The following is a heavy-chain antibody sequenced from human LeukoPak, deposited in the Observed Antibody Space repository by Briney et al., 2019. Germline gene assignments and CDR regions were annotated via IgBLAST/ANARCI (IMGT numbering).Heavy chain of an antibody. Sequence: ASVKVSCKASGGTFSSFAIGWVRQAPGQGLEWMGGIIPIFGTANYAQKYQGRVTITADESTSTAYMELSSLRSEDTAVYYCARAPGMAYCGGDCYTSGAYYYYMDVWGKGTTVSVFS. CDR1: GGTFSSFA. CDR2: IIPIFGTA. CDR3: ARAPGMAYCGGDCYTSGAYYYYMDV. V-gene: IGHV1-69*13. J-gene: IGHJ6*03. D-gene: IGHD2-21*02.